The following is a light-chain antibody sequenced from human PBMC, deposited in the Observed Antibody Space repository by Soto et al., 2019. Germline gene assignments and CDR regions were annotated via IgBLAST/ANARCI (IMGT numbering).Light chain of an antibody. V-gene: IGKV3-11*01. CDR3: HQRNK. Sequence: EIVLTQSPATLSLSPGETATLSCRASQFLSSYLAWYQQIPGQPPRLLIYDTSNRVTGIPARFSGSRSGTDFTLTISSLEPEDFAVYFCHQRNKFGQGTKVDIK. CDR2: DTS. J-gene: IGKJ1*01. CDR1: QFLSSY.